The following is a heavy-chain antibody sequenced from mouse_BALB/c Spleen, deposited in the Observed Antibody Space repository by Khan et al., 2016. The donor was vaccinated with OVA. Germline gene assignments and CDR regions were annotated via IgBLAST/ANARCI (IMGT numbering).Heavy chain of an antibody. V-gene: IGHV2-9*02. CDR3: AGAFYDGAWFAY. CDR1: GFSLSNYG. Sequence: QVQLKESGPGLVAPSQTLSITCTVSGFSLSNYGVHWVRQPPGKGLEWLGVIWAGGSTNHNSALMSRLSISKDASKSQVFLKMNSLPTDDTAMYYCAGAFYDGAWFAYWGQGTLVTVSA. D-gene: IGHD1-1*01. CDR2: IWAGGST. J-gene: IGHJ3*01.